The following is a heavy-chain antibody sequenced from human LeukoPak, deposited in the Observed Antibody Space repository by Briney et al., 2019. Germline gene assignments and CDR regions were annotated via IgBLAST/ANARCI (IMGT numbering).Heavy chain of an antibody. J-gene: IGHJ4*02. CDR2: INTNTGNP. CDR3: ASGTYVLDY. CDR1: GYGFTSYP. Sequence: GASVKVSCKASGYGFTSYPMNWVRQAPGQGLEWMGWINTNTGNPTYAQGFTGRFVFSLDTSVSTAYLQINSLKAEDTAVYYCASGTYVLDYWGQGTLVTVSS. V-gene: IGHV7-4-1*02. D-gene: IGHD3-10*01.